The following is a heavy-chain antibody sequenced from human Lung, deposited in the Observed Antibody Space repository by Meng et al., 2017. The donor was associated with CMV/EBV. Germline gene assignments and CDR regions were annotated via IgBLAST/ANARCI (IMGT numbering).Heavy chain of an antibody. CDR2: IYYSGST. CDR3: ARMGRFSGSYDFWSGYSPPGGVEI. CDR1: GGSVSSGSYY. V-gene: IGHV4-61*01. D-gene: IGHD3-3*01. Sequence: GSLRLSCTVSGGSVSSGSYYWSWIRQPPGKGLEWIGYIYYSGSTNYNPSLKSRVTISVDTSKNQFSLKLSSVTAADTAVYYCARMGRFSGSYDFWSGYSPPGGVEIWGQGTMVTVSS. J-gene: IGHJ3*02.